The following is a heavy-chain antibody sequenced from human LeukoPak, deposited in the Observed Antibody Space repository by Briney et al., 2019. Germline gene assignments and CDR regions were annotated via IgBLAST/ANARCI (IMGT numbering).Heavy chain of an antibody. CDR1: GFTFSSYA. J-gene: IGHJ4*02. CDR3: AKEPGVDYYDSSGPSDY. D-gene: IGHD3-22*01. CDR2: ISGSGGST. V-gene: IGHV3-23*01. Sequence: GGSLRLSCAASGFTFSSYAMSWVRRAPGKGLEWVSAISGSGGSTYYADSVKGRFTISRDNSKNTLYLQMNSLRAEDTAVYYCAKEPGVDYYDSSGPSDYWGQGTLVTVSS.